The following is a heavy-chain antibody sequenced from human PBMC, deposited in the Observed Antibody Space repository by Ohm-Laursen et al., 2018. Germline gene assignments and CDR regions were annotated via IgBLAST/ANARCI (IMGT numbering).Heavy chain of an antibody. CDR1: GDSISSGYY. V-gene: IGHV4-38-2*02. D-gene: IGHD3-10*01. Sequence: SDTLSLTCAVSGDSISSGYYWAWIRQPPGGGLEYIGGIHHTGTTYHNPSLKSRLSISVDASKNHFSLKLRSLTAADTAMYFCARDRARSFDYWGQGIRVIVSS. CDR3: ARDRARSFDY. J-gene: IGHJ4*02. CDR2: IHHTGTT.